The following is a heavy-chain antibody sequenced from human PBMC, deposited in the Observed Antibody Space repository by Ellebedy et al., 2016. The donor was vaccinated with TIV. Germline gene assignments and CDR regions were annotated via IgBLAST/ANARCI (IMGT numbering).Heavy chain of an antibody. CDR3: ARVSVGQQLED. J-gene: IGHJ4*01. V-gene: IGHV4-59*01. Sequence: SETLSLTCSVSGGSINNYYGAWIRQPPGQGLEWIGDINHSGNSQIHPSLKSRVTLSLDTSKNQFSLKLSSVTAADTAVYYCARVSVGQQLEDWGHGTLVTVSS. D-gene: IGHD6-13*01. CDR1: GGSINNYY. CDR2: INHSGNS.